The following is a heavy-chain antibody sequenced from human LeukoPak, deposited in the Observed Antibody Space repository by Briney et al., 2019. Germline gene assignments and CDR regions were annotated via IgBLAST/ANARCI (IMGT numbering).Heavy chain of an antibody. CDR3: ARRGRVVVPAAPDAFDI. Sequence: PSETLSPTCTVSGGSISTSTYYWGWIRQPPGKGLEWIGGMHYSGSTNYNPSLKSRVTISGDTSKNQFSLKLSSVTAADTAVYYCARRGRVVVPAAPDAFDIWGQGTMVSVSS. V-gene: IGHV4-39*01. J-gene: IGHJ3*02. CDR1: GGSISTSTYY. CDR2: MHYSGST. D-gene: IGHD2-2*01.